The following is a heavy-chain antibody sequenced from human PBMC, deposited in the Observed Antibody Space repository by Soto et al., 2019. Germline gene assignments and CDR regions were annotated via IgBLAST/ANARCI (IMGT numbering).Heavy chain of an antibody. CDR3: AKGGSGNSLTYYSYYGMEV. V-gene: IGHV3-30*18. D-gene: IGHD1-26*01. CDR1: VFSLSNNG. Sequence: VGSLRLSCAASVFSLSNNGMHCVRQSPGKWLEWVAVISYDGNNKYYADSVKGRFTISRDNSKNTVYLEMNNLRAEDTAMYYCAKGGSGNSLTYYSYYGMEVLGQATTVTVSS. CDR2: ISYDGNNK. J-gene: IGHJ6*02.